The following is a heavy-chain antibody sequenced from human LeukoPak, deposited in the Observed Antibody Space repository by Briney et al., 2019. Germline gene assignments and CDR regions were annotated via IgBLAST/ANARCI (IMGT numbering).Heavy chain of an antibody. Sequence: PSETLSLTCDVSGSSVNSDQYWGWMRHSPGAGLEWIGSVHQTGSPYYNPSLGSRVSLPIDSTKNSFSLRLSSVTAADTAVYYCAVLRLGELSLLGDAYDIWGQGTMVTVSS. J-gene: IGHJ3*02. CDR1: GSSVNSDQY. CDR2: VHQTGSP. CDR3: AVLRLGELSLLGDAYDI. V-gene: IGHV4-38-2*01. D-gene: IGHD3-16*02.